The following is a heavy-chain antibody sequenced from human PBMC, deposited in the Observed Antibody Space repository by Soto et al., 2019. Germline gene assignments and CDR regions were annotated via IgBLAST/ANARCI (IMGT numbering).Heavy chain of an antibody. V-gene: IGHV3-30-3*01. Sequence: QVQLVESGGGVVQPGRSLRLSCAASGFTFSSYAMHWVRQAPGKGLEWVAVISYDGSNKYYADSVKGRFTISRDNSKNTLYLQMNCLRAEDTAVYYCARFDYWGQGTLVTVSS. CDR2: ISYDGSNK. CDR1: GFTFSSYA. CDR3: ARFDY. J-gene: IGHJ4*02.